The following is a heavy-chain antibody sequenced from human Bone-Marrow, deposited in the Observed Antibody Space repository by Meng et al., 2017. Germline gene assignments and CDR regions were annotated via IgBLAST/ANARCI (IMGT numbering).Heavy chain of an antibody. V-gene: IGHV1-46*01. J-gene: IGHJ4*02. D-gene: IGHD1-26*01. CDR1: GYTFTSYY. Sequence: ASVKVSCKASGYTFTSYYMHWVRQAPGQGLEWRGIINPSGGSTSYAQKFQGRVTMTRETSAGTVYMELSSLRSEDTAVYYCARGDSGSYYAPPIDYWGQGTLVTVSS. CDR2: INPSGGST. CDR3: ARGDSGSYYAPPIDY.